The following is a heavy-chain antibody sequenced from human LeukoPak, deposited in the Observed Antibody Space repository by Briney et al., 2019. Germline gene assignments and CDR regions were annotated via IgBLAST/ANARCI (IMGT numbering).Heavy chain of an antibody. Sequence: QPGGSLRLSCAASGFTFSDYNMNWVRQVPGKGLESVSYMSRSGDIIYYADSVKGRFTISRDNAKNSLYLRMNSLRVEDTAVYYCAKAVVVVPAATPFDYWGQGTLVTVSS. CDR2: MSRSGDII. J-gene: IGHJ4*02. CDR3: AKAVVVVPAATPFDY. CDR1: GFTFSDYN. D-gene: IGHD2-2*01. V-gene: IGHV3-48*01.